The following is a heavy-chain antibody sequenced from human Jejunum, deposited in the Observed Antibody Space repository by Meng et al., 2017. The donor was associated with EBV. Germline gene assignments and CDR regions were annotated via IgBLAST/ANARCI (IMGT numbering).Heavy chain of an antibody. D-gene: IGHD3-22*01. CDR2: IYHGGGT. CDR1: GGSISDNDW. V-gene: IGHV4-4*02. Sequence: RLEEVGPRLGKPSGTLSLTCVVSGGSISDNDWWSWVRQPPGKGLEWLGEIYHGGGTNYNPSLESRVTISVDKSKNQFSLKLNSVTVADTAVYYCAGNGYYALEYWGPGILVTVSS. CDR3: AGNGYYALEY. J-gene: IGHJ4*02.